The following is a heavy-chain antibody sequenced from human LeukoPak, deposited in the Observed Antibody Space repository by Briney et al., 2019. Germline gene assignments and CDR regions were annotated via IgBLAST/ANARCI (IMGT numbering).Heavy chain of an antibody. CDR2: IYDSGST. CDR3: ARDGYSPFDY. Sequence: PSETLSLTCTVSGGSISSYYWSWIRQPPGKGLEWIGYIYDSGSTNNNPSLKSRVTISVDTSKNQFSLKLSSVSAADTAVYYCARDGYSPFDYRGQGTLVTVSS. J-gene: IGHJ4*02. D-gene: IGHD5-24*01. CDR1: GGSISSYY. V-gene: IGHV4-59*01.